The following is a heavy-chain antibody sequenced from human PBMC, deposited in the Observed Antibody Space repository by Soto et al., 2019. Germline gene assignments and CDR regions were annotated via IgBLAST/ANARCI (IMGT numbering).Heavy chain of an antibody. CDR3: VKTPVDTAMVYYYYGMDV. J-gene: IGHJ6*02. D-gene: IGHD5-18*01. CDR2: ISSNGGST. Sequence: PGGSLRLSCSASGFTFSSYAMHWVRQAPGKGLEYVSAISSNGGSTYYADSVKGRFTISRDNSENTLYLQMSSLRAEDTAVYYCVKTPVDTAMVYYYYGMDVWGQGTTVTVSS. CDR1: GFTFSSYA. V-gene: IGHV3-64D*08.